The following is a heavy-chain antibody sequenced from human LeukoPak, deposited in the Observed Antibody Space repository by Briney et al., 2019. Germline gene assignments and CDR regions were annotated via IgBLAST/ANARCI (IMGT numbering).Heavy chain of an antibody. D-gene: IGHD6-19*01. CDR3: AKARIIAVAGTDYHY. CDR1: GFTFSSYW. CDR2: LSGSGGST. Sequence: GGSLRLSCVASGFTFSSYWMHWVRQDPRRGLVWVSALSGSGGSTYYADSVKGRFTISRDNSKNTLYLQMNSLRAEDTAVYYCAKARIIAVAGTDYHYWGQGTLVTVSS. V-gene: IGHV3-23*01. J-gene: IGHJ4*02.